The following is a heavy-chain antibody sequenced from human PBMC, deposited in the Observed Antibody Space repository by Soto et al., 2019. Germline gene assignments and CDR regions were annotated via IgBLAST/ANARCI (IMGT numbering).Heavy chain of an antibody. CDR2: IWYDGSNK. D-gene: IGHD3-10*01. CDR3: TRDLGESDYYYYYMDV. V-gene: IGHV3-33*08. CDR1: GFTFSSYG. Sequence: GGSLRLSCAASGFTFSSYGMHWVRQAPGKGLEWVAVIWYDGSNKYYADSVKGRFTISRDNSKNTLYLQMNSLRAEDTAVYYCTRDLGESDYYYYYMDVWGKGTTVTVSS. J-gene: IGHJ6*03.